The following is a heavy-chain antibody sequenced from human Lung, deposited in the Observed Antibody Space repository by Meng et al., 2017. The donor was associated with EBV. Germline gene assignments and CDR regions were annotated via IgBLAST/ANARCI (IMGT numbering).Heavy chain of an antibody. CDR2: IYYSGST. D-gene: IGHD5-18*01. V-gene: IGHV4-31*01. J-gene: IGHJ4*02. CDR1: GGSISSGGHY. Sequence: GQSQGSGPGLVKPSQTLSLPCTVSGGSISSGGHYWSWIRQHPGKSLEWIGYIYYSGSTYYNPSLKSLVSISVDTSNNQFSLKLSSVTAADTAVYYCARAVDTGYFDYWGQGTLVTVSS. CDR3: ARAVDTGYFDY.